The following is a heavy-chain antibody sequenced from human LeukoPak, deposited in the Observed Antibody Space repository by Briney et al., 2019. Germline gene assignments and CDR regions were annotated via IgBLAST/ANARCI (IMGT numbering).Heavy chain of an antibody. V-gene: IGHV1-18*01. Sequence: ASVKVSCKASGYTFTSYGISWVRQAPGQGLEWMGWISAYNGNTNYAQKLQGRVTMTTDTSTSTAYMELRSLRSDDTAVYYCARDRAVTWGVAAAGTYWGQGTLVTVSS. J-gene: IGHJ4*02. D-gene: IGHD6-13*01. CDR2: ISAYNGNT. CDR3: ARDRAVTWGVAAAGTY. CDR1: GYTFTSYG.